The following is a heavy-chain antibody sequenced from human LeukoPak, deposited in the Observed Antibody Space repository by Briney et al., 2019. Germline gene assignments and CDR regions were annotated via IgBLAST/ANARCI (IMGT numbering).Heavy chain of an antibody. CDR2: ISSSGSTI. V-gene: IGHV3-48*03. CDR1: GFTFSSYE. CDR3: ARAGYCTNGVCRGDFDY. J-gene: IGHJ4*02. Sequence: GGSLRLSCAASGFTFSSYEMNWIRQAPGKGLEWVSYISSSGSTIYYADSVKGRFTISRDNAKNSLYLQMNSLRAEDTAVYYCARAGYCTNGVCRGDFDYWGQGTLVTVSS. D-gene: IGHD2-8*01.